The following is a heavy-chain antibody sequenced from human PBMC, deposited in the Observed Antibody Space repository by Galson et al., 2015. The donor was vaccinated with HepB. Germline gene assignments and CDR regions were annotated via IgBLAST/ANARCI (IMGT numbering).Heavy chain of an antibody. Sequence: SLRLSCAASGFTFSSYWMHWVRQAPGKGLVWVSRINSDGSSISYADSVKGRFTISRDNAKNTLYLQINSLRAEDTAVYYCARDLTVYSSSWHYYYYGMDVWGQGTTVTVSS. CDR3: ARDLTVYSSSWHYYYYGMDV. V-gene: IGHV3-74*01. D-gene: IGHD6-13*01. J-gene: IGHJ6*02. CDR1: GFTFSSYW. CDR2: INSDGSSI.